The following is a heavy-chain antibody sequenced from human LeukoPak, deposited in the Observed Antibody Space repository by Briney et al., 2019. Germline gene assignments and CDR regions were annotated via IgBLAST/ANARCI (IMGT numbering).Heavy chain of an antibody. CDR2: INHSGST. V-gene: IGHV4-34*01. Sequence: SETLSLTCAVYGGSFSGYYWNWIRQPPGKGLEWIGEINHSGSTNYNPSLKSRVTISVDTSKNQFSLKLSSVTAADTAVYYCATRYSYGWHHAFDIWGRGTMVTVSS. CDR1: GGSFSGYY. J-gene: IGHJ3*02. CDR3: ATRYSYGWHHAFDI. D-gene: IGHD5-18*01.